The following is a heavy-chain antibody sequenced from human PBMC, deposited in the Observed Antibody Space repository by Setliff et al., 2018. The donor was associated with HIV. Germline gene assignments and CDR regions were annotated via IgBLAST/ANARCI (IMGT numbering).Heavy chain of an antibody. D-gene: IGHD6-19*01. CDR3: ARLGSGWSDSYYYATDV. CDR2: ISPYNGHT. CDR1: GYTFPTYG. Sequence: ASVKVSCKTSGYTFPTYGISWVRQAPGHGLEWMGWISPYNGHTNYAQTFQGRVTMTIDTSTNSAYMELRSLRSVDTAVYFCARLGSGWSDSYYYATDVWGQGTTVTVSS. V-gene: IGHV1-18*01. J-gene: IGHJ6*02.